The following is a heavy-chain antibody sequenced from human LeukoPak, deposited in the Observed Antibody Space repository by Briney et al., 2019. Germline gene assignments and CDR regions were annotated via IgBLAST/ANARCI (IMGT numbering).Heavy chain of an antibody. V-gene: IGHV3-74*01. J-gene: IGHJ4*02. CDR2: INADGSTT. CDR3: ATLISGWSLY. D-gene: IGHD6-19*01. CDR1: GSGFTFNNYW. Sequence: GGSLRLSCAASGSGFTFNNYWMHWVRQAPGKGLVWVSRINADGSTTSYADSVRGRFTISRDNAKNTLYLQMNSLRAEDTAVYYCATLISGWSLYWGQGTLVTVSS.